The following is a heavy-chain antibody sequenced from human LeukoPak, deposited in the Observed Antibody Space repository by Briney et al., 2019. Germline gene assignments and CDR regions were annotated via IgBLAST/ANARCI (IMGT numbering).Heavy chain of an antibody. D-gene: IGHD6-13*01. CDR3: ARLSTRRSIAAVY. V-gene: IGHV6-1*01. J-gene: IGHJ4*02. CDR2: TYYRSKWCN. Sequence: SQTLSLTCAISGDSVSSNSAAWNWIRQSPSRGLEWLGRTYYRSKWCNDYAVSVKSQITINPDTSKNQFSLQLNSVTPEDTAVYYCARLSTRRSIAAVYWGQGTLVTVSS. CDR1: GDSVSSNSAA.